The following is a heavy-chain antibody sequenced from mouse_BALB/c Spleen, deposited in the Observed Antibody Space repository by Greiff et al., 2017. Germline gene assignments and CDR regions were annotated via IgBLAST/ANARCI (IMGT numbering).Heavy chain of an antibody. CDR2: ISSGGST. D-gene: IGHD2-1*01. V-gene: IGHV5-6-5*01. CDR3: ARGGVDGNYWYFDV. Sequence: EVQVVESGGGLVKPGGSLKLSCAASGFTFSSYAMSWVRQTPEKRLEWVASISSGGSTYYPDSVKGRFTISRDNARNILYLQMSSLRSEDTAMYYCARGGVDGNYWYFDVWGAGTTVTVSS. J-gene: IGHJ1*01. CDR1: GFTFSSYA.